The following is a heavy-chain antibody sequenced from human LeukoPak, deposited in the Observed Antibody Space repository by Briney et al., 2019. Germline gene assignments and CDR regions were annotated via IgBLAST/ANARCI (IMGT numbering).Heavy chain of an antibody. V-gene: IGHV4-39*01. CDR3: ASHSTKTGTTFRAFDY. CDR2: IYYSGST. CDR1: GGSISSSSYY. J-gene: IGHJ4*02. Sequence: SETLSLTCTVSGGSISSSSYYWGWIRQPPGKGLEWIGSIYYSGSTYYNPSLKSRVTISVDTSKNQFSLKLSSVTAADTAVYYCASHSTKTGTTFRAFDYWGQGTLVTVSS. D-gene: IGHD1-1*01.